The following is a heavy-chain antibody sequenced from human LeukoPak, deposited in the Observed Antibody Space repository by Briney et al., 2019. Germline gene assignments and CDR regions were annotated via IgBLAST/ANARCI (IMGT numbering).Heavy chain of an antibody. CDR3: AKDATGYYYYPYFYP. CDR1: GFTFEAYA. D-gene: IGHD3-22*01. Sequence: PGGSLRLSCAASGFTFEAYAMLWVRHTPGKGLEWVSGISGNGDSVAYADSVKGRFTISRDNAKNSLFLQMNSLRPEDTAFYYCAKDATGYYYYPYFYPWGQGTLVTVSS. J-gene: IGHJ5*02. V-gene: IGHV3-9*01. CDR2: ISGNGDSV.